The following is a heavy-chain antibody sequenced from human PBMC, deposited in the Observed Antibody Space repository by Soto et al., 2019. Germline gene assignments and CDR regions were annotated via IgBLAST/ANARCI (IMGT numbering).Heavy chain of an antibody. CDR1: GFTFSSYA. CDR2: ISSNGGST. V-gene: IGHV3-64*01. CDR3: VRGPGYYFDY. Sequence: EVPLVESGGGLVQPGGSLRLSCAASGFTFSSYAMHWVRQAPGKGLEYVSAISSNGGSTYYANSVKGRFTISRDNSKNTLYLQMGSLRAEDMAVYYCVRGPGYYFDYWGQGTLVTVSS. J-gene: IGHJ4*02.